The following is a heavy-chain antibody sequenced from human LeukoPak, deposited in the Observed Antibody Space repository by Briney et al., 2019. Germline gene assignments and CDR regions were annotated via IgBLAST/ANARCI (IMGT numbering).Heavy chain of an antibody. CDR2: IYYSGST. CDR3: ARGEALYSNYGFDY. D-gene: IGHD4-11*01. J-gene: IGHJ4*02. Sequence: SETLSLNCTVSGGSINGYYWSLIRQPPGKGLEWIGYIYYSGSTNYNPSLKSRVTISIDTSKNQFSLKLTSVTAADTAVYYCARGEALYSNYGFDYWGQGTLVTVSS. CDR1: GGSINGYY. V-gene: IGHV4-59*01.